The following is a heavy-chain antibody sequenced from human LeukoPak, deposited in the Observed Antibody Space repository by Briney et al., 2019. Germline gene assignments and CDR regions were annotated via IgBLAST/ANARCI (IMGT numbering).Heavy chain of an antibody. CDR2: INHSGST. CDR3: ARGNTPDAIAARPSSDYYGMDV. D-gene: IGHD6-6*01. J-gene: IGHJ6*02. Sequence: SETLSLTCAVYGGSFSSYYWSWIRQPPGKGLEWIGEINHSGSTNYNPSLKSRVTISVDTSKNQFSLKLSSVTAADTAVYYCARGNTPDAIAARPSSDYYGMDVWGQGTTVTVSS. CDR1: GGSFSSYY. V-gene: IGHV4-34*01.